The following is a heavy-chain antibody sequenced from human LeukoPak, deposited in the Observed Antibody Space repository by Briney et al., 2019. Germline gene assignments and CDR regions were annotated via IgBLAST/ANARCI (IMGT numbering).Heavy chain of an antibody. D-gene: IGHD1-26*01. CDR1: GFTFSDYY. CDR3: ARARGYYSGDY. CDR2: ISSGSTI. J-gene: IGHJ4*02. Sequence: PGGSLRLSCAASGFTFSDYYMSWIRQAPGKGLEWVSYISSGSTIYYADSVKGRFTISRDNAKNSLYLQMNSLRAEDTAVYYCARARGYYSGDYWGQGTLVTVSS. V-gene: IGHV3-11*01.